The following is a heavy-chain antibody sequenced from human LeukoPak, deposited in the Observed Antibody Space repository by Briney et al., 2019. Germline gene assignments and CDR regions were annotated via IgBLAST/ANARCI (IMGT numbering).Heavy chain of an antibody. CDR2: ITPSGST. J-gene: IGHJ4*02. D-gene: IGHD3-22*01. V-gene: IGHV4-34*01. CDR1: GGSFSGYF. CDR3: ASSFYYDSRDY. Sequence: KSSETLSLTCVVYGGSFSGYFWSWIRQPPGKGLEWIGEITPSGSTNYSPSLKSRVFISIDTSKKKLSLRLTSVTAADSAVYYCASSFYYDSRDYWGQGTLVTVSS.